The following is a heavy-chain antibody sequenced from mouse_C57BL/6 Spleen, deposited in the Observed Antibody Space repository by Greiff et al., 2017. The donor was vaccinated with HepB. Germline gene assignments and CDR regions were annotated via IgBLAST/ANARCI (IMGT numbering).Heavy chain of an antibody. J-gene: IGHJ4*01. CDR2: INPGSGGT. V-gene: IGHV1-54*01. Sequence: VQLQQSGAELVRPGTSVKVSCKASGYAFTNYLIEWVKQRPGQGLEWIGVINPGSGGTNYNEKFKGKATLTADKSSSTAYMQLSSLTSEDSAVYFCARSVLLRYYYAMDYWGQGTSVTVSS. CDR3: ARSVLLRYYYAMDY. CDR1: GYAFTNYL. D-gene: IGHD1-1*01.